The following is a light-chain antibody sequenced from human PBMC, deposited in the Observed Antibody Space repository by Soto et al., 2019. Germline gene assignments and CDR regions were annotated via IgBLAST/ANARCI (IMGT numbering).Light chain of an antibody. J-gene: IGKJ1*01. Sequence: EVVLTQSPNTLSLSPGESATLSCRASQAVSSTYLVWYQQKPGLAPRLLIYGASSRAPGFSDRFSGSGSGTDFTLTISRLEPEDFAVYYCHQCGNSWWTFGEGTKVEIK. CDR2: GAS. CDR1: QAVSSTY. V-gene: IGKV3-20*01. CDR3: HQCGNSWWT.